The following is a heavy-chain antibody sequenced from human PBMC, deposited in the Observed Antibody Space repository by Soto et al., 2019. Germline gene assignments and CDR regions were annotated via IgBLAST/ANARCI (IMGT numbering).Heavy chain of an antibody. CDR3: ARGGNWNYVGAFDI. CDR2: VSAYTGET. J-gene: IGHJ3*02. CDR1: GYIFTSYT. Sequence: QVQLVQSGPEVKKPGASVKLSCKASGYIFTSYTVTWVRQAPGQGLEWMGWVSAYTGETQYAQRFHGTVTMTTNTSTSTAYMEMRSPKSDDTAVYYCARGGNWNYVGAFDIWGQGTMVTVSS. D-gene: IGHD1-7*01. V-gene: IGHV1-18*04.